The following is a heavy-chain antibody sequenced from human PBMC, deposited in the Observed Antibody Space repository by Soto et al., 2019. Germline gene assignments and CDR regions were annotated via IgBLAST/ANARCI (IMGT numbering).Heavy chain of an antibody. Sequence: GSLRLSCAASGFTFSSYWMSWVRQAPGKGLEWVANIKQDGSEKYYVDSVKGRFTISRDNAKNSLYLQMNSLRAEDTAVYYCARDFERTGTTFRYYYYGMDVWGQGTTVTVSS. V-gene: IGHV3-7*01. CDR1: GFTFSSYW. D-gene: IGHD1-7*01. J-gene: IGHJ6*02. CDR3: ARDFERTGTTFRYYYYGMDV. CDR2: IKQDGSEK.